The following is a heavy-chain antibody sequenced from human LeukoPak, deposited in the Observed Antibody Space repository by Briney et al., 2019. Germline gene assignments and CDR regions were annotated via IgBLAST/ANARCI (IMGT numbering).Heavy chain of an antibody. CDR1: GYRLSSNV. CDR3: VRDTWNEFDP. J-gene: IGHJ5*02. V-gene: IGHV1-18*01. Sequence: ASVTVSCKASGYRLSSNVISSVRLAPGQGLEWVGWVSTYNSERNYAPRFQGRVTMTADTSTSTAYMELRSVRADDTAVYYCVRDTWNEFDPWGQGTLVTVSS. D-gene: IGHD1-1*01. CDR2: VSTYNSER.